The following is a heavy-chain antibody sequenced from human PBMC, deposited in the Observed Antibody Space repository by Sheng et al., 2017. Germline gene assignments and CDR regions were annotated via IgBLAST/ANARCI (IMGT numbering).Heavy chain of an antibody. J-gene: IGHJ4*02. CDR2: INQDGTDK. V-gene: IGHV3-7*01. CDR1: GFTFSSSW. CDR3: ARGAVDY. Sequence: EVQLVESGGGLVQPGGSLRLSCAASGFTFSSSWMSWVRQAPGKGLEWVAHINQDGTDKYYVDSVKGRFTISRDNANNSLYLQVNSLRAEDTAVYFCARGAVDYWGQGSLVT.